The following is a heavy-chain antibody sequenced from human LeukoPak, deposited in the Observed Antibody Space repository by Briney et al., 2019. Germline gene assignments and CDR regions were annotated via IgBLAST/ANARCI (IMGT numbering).Heavy chain of an antibody. CDR1: GFTFSSYA. V-gene: IGHV3-30*04. J-gene: IGHJ4*02. CDR3: ARGIRGYFDY. CDR2: ISYDGSNK. Sequence: GGSLRLSCAASGFTFSSYAMHWVRQAPGKGLEWVAVISYDGSNKYYADSVKGRFTISRDNSKNTLYLQMNSLRAEDTAVYYCARGIRGYFDYWGQGTLVTASS. D-gene: IGHD2-15*01.